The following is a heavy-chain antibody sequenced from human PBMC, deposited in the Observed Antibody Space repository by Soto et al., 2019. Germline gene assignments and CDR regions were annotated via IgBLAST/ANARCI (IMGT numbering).Heavy chain of an antibody. V-gene: IGHV2-5*02. J-gene: IGHJ4*02. CDR2: IYWEDDK. CDR3: ARLVVAGITYYFAS. CDR1: GFSLSSSGVG. D-gene: IGHD6-19*01. Sequence: QITLKESGPSLLRPTQTLTLTCTYSGFSLSSSGVGVGWVRQPPGKALEWLTFIYWEDDKRNNLSLKTRLTITKDTSKNQVVLTMTNMDPADTATYYCARLVVAGITYYFASWGQGTLVIVSS.